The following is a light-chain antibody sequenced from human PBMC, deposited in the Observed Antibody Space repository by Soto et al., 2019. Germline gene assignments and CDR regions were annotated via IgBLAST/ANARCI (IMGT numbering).Light chain of an antibody. J-gene: IGKJ5*01. CDR1: HSISDT. CDR3: QQYNNWLT. Sequence: EIVMTQSPATLSVSPGERATLSCRASHSISDTLAWYQQKPGQAPRLLIFGSSTRAPGIPARFSASGSETEFTLTITTLQSEDFAVYYCQQYNNWLTFGQGTRLEIK. V-gene: IGKV3-15*01. CDR2: GSS.